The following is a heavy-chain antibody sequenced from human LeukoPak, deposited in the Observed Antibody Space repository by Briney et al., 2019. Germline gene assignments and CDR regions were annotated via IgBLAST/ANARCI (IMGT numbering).Heavy chain of an antibody. CDR2: MNPNSGNT. V-gene: IGHV1-8*01. J-gene: IGHJ4*02. CDR3: ARVEKMATLSFY. D-gene: IGHD5-24*01. Sequence: ASVKVSCNASGYTFTSYDINWVRQATGQGLEWMGWMNPNSGNTGYAQKFQGRVTMTRNTSISTAYMELSSLRSEDTAVYYCARVEKMATLSFYWGQGTLVTVSS. CDR1: GYTFTSYD.